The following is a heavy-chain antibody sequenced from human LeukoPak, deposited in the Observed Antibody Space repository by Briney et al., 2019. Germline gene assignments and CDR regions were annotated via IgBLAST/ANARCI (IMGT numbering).Heavy chain of an antibody. V-gene: IGHV4-34*01. CDR1: GGSFSGYY. D-gene: IGHD2-2*01. CDR3: ASSRGKYQLLKTHNWFDP. Sequence: PSETLSLTCAVYGGSFSGYYWSWIRQPPGKGLEWIGEINHSGSTNYNPSLKSRVTISVDTSKNQFSLKLSSVTAADTAVYYCASSRGKYQLLKTHNWFDPWGQGTLVAVSS. J-gene: IGHJ5*02. CDR2: INHSGST.